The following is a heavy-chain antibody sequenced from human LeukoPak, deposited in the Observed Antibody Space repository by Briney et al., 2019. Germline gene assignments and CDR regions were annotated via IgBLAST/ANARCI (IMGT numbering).Heavy chain of an antibody. CDR1: GYTFTSYD. V-gene: IGHV1-8*01. J-gene: IGHJ4*02. Sequence: ASVKVSCKASGYTFTSYDINWVRQATGQGLEWMGWMNPNSGNTGYAQKFQGRVTMTRNTSISTAYMELSSLRSEVTAVYYCARAPWGSGSYDDYWGQGTLVTVSS. D-gene: IGHD1-26*01. CDR2: MNPNSGNT. CDR3: ARAPWGSGSYDDY.